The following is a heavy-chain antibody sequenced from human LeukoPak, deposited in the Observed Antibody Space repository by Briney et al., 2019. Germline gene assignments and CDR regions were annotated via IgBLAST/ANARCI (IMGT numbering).Heavy chain of an antibody. CDR3: ARLPSRPYYFDY. CDR1: GGSISSYY. V-gene: IGHV4-59*01. CDR2: IYYSGST. J-gene: IGHJ4*02. Sequence: SVTLSLTCTVSGGSISSYYWSWIRQPPGKGLEWIGYIYYSGSTNYNPSLKSRVTISVDTSKNQFSLKLSSVTAADTAVYYCARLPSRPYYFDYWGQGTLVTVSS.